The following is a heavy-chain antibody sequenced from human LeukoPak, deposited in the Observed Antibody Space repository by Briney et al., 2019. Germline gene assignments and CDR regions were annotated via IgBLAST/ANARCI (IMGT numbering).Heavy chain of an antibody. CDR2: IYSSGST. CDR3: ARDIYGSSWYGLFDY. CDR1: GDSISSGSYY. Sequence: SETLSLTCTVSGDSISSGSYYWSWIRQPAGKGPEWIGRIYSSGSTNYNPSLKSPVTISVDTPQKQFSLELSSVTAADTAVYYCARDIYGSSWYGLFDYWGQETLVTVS. D-gene: IGHD6-13*01. V-gene: IGHV4-61*02. J-gene: IGHJ4*02.